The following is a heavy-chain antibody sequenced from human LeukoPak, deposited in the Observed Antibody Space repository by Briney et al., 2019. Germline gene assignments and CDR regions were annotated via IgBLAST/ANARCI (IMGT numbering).Heavy chain of an antibody. J-gene: IGHJ4*02. D-gene: IGHD2-2*01. V-gene: IGHV3-64D*06. Sequence: GGSLRLSCSASGSIISDYAMHWVRQAPGKGLEYVSALSANGGTTYYADSVKGRFTISRDTSKNTLYLQMSSLRAEDTAMYHCVKDLYKGDSASWYFFHYWGQGTLVTVSS. CDR3: VKDLYKGDSASWYFFHY. CDR1: GSIISDYA. CDR2: LSANGGTT.